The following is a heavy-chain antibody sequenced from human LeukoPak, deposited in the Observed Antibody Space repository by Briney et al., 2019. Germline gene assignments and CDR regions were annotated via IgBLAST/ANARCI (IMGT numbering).Heavy chain of an antibody. CDR2: IYTSGST. J-gene: IGHJ3*02. CDR1: GGSISSGSYY. V-gene: IGHV4-61*02. Sequence: SQTLSLTCTVSGGSISSGSYYWSWIRQPAGKGLEWIVRIYTSGSTNYNPSLKSRVTISVDTSKNQFSLKLSSVTAAGTAVYYCARHGVLRYFDWLSPDAFDIWGQGTMVTVSS. CDR3: ARHGVLRYFDWLSPDAFDI. D-gene: IGHD3-9*01.